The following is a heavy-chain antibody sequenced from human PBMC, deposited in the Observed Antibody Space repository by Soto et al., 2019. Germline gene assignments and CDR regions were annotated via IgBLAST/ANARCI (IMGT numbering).Heavy chain of an antibody. D-gene: IGHD3-10*02. J-gene: IGHJ5*02. CDR2: ISSSGSTI. CDR1: EFTFSDYY. Sequence: QVQLVESGGGLVKPGGSLRLSCEASEFTFSDYYMSWIRKAPGKGREWVSYISSSGSTIYYADSVKGRFTISRDNAKNSLYLQMNSLRAEDTAVYYCARMLTREYNWFDPWGQGTLVTVSS. V-gene: IGHV3-11*01. CDR3: ARMLTREYNWFDP.